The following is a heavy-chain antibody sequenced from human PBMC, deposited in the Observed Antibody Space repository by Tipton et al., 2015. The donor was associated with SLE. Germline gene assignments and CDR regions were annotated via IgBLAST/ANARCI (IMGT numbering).Heavy chain of an antibody. J-gene: IGHJ3*02. V-gene: IGHV4-39*07. CDR3: ARVRAFDI. CDR1: GGSISSSSYY. Sequence: TLSLTCTVSGGSISSSSYYWGWIRQPPGKGLEWIGSIYYSGSTYYNPSLKSRVTISVDTSKNQFSLKLSSVTAADTAVYYCARVRAFDIWGQGTMVTVSS. CDR2: IYYSGST.